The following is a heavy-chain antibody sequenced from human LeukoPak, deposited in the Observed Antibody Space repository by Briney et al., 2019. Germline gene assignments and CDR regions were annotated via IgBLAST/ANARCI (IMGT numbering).Heavy chain of an antibody. J-gene: IGHJ3*01. D-gene: IGHD7-27*01. CDR2: IDPKSGGT. CDR1: GYTLTDKH. V-gene: IGHV1-2*02. Sequence: ASVKVSCKASGYTLTDKHLYWVRQAPGQGREWMGWIDPKSGGTNFAQHFQGRLTMTRDTSINTAYMELSRLTSDDTTMYYCARELGINAFDVWGQGTMVTVSS. CDR3: ARELGINAFDV.